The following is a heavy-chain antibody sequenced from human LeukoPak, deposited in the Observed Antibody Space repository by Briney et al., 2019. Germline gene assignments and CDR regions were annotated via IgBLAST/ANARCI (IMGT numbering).Heavy chain of an antibody. CDR3: AKDISEVYANQFDY. CDR2: ISWNSGSI. CDR1: GFTFDDYA. J-gene: IGHJ4*02. V-gene: IGHV3-9*01. D-gene: IGHD5/OR15-5a*01. Sequence: PGGSLRLSCAASGFTFDDYAMHWVRQAPGKGLEWVSGISWNSGSIGYADSVKGRFTISRDNAKNSLYLQMNSLRAEDTALYYCAKDISEVYANQFDYWGQGTLVTVSS.